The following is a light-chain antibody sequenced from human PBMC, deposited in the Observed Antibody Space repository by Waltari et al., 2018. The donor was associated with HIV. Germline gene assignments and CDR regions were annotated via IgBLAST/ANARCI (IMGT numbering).Light chain of an antibody. J-gene: IGLJ2*01. V-gene: IGLV1-44*01. Sequence: QSVLTQPPSASGAPGQWVTISCSGSSSNIGSNTVNWYQHLPGTAPKLLIYSTNQRPSGVPDRCSGSKSGTSASLSITGLQSEVEADYYCSAWDDSLNGVVFGGGTKVTVL. CDR2: STN. CDR1: SSNIGSNT. CDR3: SAWDDSLNGVV.